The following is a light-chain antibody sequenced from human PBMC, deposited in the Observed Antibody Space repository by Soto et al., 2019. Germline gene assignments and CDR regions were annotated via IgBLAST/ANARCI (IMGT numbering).Light chain of an antibody. CDR1: SSDVGGYNY. CDR2: EVS. J-gene: IGLJ2*01. CDR3: SSYAGSNNLEV. V-gene: IGLV2-8*01. Sequence: QSALTQPPSASGSPGQSVTISCTGTSSDVGGYNYVSWYQQHPGKAPNLMIYEVSKRPSGVPDRFSGSKSGNTASLTVSGLQAEDAADYYCSSYAGSNNLEVFGGGTKLTVL.